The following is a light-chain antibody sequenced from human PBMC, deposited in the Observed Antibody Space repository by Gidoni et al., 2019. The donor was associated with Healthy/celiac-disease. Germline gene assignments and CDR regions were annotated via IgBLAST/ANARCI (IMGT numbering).Light chain of an antibody. CDR3: QQYNNCPRA. CDR1: QSVSSN. Sequence: EIVMTQSPATLSVSQGERATLSCRASQSVSSNLAWYQQKPGQAPRLLIYDASTRATGIPARFSGSGSGTEFTLTISSLQSEDFAVYYCQQYNNCPRAFGQGTKLEIK. J-gene: IGKJ2*01. V-gene: IGKV3-15*01. CDR2: DAS.